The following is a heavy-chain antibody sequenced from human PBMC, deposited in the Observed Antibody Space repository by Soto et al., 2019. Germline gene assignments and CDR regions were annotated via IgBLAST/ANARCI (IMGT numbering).Heavy chain of an antibody. J-gene: IGHJ6*02. CDR2: IYYSGST. CDR3: ARDRPHADTIFGVVSGRGSGMDV. Sequence: PSETLSLTCTVSGGSISSGDYYWSWIRQRPGKGLEWIGYIYYSGSTYYNPSLKSRVTISVDTSKNQFSLKLSSVTAADTAVYYCARDRPHADTIFGVVSGRGSGMDVWGQGTTVIVSS. V-gene: IGHV4-30-4*01. CDR1: GGSISSGDYY. D-gene: IGHD3-3*01.